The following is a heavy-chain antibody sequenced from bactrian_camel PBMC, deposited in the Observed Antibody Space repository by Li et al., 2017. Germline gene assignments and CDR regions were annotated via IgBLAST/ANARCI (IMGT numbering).Heavy chain of an antibody. CDR2: IFSDGST. Sequence: HVQLVESGGGSVQAGGSLRLSCAASGDTDSVACIGWFRQAPGKEREGVAVIFSDGSTNRVYADTVKGRFTISQDNAKNTLNLQMSSLKPEDAARYYCSADLLQNYCLRQGTQVTVS. V-gene: IGHV3S53*01. J-gene: IGHJ4*01. CDR1: GDTDSVAC. D-gene: IGHD3*01.